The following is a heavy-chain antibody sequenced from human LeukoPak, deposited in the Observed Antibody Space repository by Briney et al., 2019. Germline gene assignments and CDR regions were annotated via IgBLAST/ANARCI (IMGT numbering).Heavy chain of an antibody. J-gene: IGHJ4*02. V-gene: IGHV4-34*01. CDR2: IDYSGAT. Sequence: SETLSLTCAFYGGSFTYYYWGWIRQPPGKGLGWIGEIDYSGATNYHSSLKSRISISIDTSKNQFSLKLNSVTAADTAVYYCARGGRYYDSSGYTHRYYFDSWGQGTLVTVSS. CDR3: ARGGRYYDSSGYTHRYYFDS. CDR1: GGSFTYYY. D-gene: IGHD3-22*01.